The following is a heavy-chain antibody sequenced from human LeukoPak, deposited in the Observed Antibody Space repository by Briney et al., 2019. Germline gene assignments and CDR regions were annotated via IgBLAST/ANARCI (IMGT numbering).Heavy chain of an antibody. CDR2: ISYDGSNK. CDR1: GFTFSSYA. CDR3: ARGSLVVAIGRPYYYYGMDV. J-gene: IGHJ6*02. D-gene: IGHD2-15*01. Sequence: GGSLRLSCAASGFTFSSYAMSWVRQAPGKGLEWVAVISYDGSNKYYADSVKGRFTISRDNSKNTLYLQMNSLRAEDTAVYYCARGSLVVAIGRPYYYYGMDVWGQGTTVTVSS. V-gene: IGHV3-30-3*01.